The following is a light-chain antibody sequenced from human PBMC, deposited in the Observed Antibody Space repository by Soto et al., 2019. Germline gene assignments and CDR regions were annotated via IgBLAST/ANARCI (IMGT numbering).Light chain of an antibody. J-gene: IGKJ2*01. CDR1: QSVSSSY. CDR2: GAS. V-gene: IGKV3-20*01. CDR3: QQYGSSLYT. Sequence: EIVLTQSPGTLSLSPGERANLSCRASQSVSSSYLAWYQQKPGQAPRLLIYGASSRATGIPDRFSGSGSGTDFTLTISRLEPEDFAVYYCQQYGSSLYTSGQGTKLEIK.